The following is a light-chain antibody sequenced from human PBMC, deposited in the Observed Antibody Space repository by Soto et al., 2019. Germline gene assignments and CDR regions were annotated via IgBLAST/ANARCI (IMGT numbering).Light chain of an antibody. V-gene: IGKV3-15*01. CDR3: HQYNNWPLT. J-gene: IGKJ4*01. Sequence: EIVMTQSPATLSLSPGERATLSCRASQSVSSDLAWYQQKPGQAPRLLIYGASNRATGIPARFSGSGSGTEFTLTISSLQSEDFAVYYCHQYNNWPLTFGGGTNVEIK. CDR1: QSVSSD. CDR2: GAS.